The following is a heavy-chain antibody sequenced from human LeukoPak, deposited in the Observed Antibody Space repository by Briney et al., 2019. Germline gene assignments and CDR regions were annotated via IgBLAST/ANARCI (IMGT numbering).Heavy chain of an antibody. V-gene: IGHV4-61*02. CDR3: ARAYSSSWYWNWFDP. J-gene: IGHJ5*02. CDR2: IYTSGST. CDR1: GASISSGEYY. Sequence: SQTLSLTCTVSGASISSGEYYWSWIRQPAGKGLEWIGRIYTSGSTNYNPSLKSRVTISVDTSKNQFSLKVSSVNAADTAVYYCARAYSSSWYWNWFDPWGQGTLVTVSS. D-gene: IGHD6-13*01.